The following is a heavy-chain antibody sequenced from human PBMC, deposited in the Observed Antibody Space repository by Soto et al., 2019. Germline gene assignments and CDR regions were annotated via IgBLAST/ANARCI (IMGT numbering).Heavy chain of an antibody. Sequence: GGSLRLSCAASGFTFSSYSMNWVRQAPGKGLEWVSSISSSSSYIYYADSVKGRFTISRDNAKNSLYLQMNSLRAEDTAVYYCARSELYCSGGSCYKRYYFDYWGQGTLVTVSS. D-gene: IGHD2-15*01. CDR1: GFTFSSYS. J-gene: IGHJ4*02. CDR2: ISSSSSYI. V-gene: IGHV3-21*01. CDR3: ARSELYCSGGSCYKRYYFDY.